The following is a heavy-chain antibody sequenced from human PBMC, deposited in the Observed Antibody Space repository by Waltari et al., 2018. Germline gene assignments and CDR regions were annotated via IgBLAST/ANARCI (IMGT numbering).Heavy chain of an antibody. V-gene: IGHV3-15*01. CDR1: GFTFSNAW. Sequence: EVQLLESGGGLVKRGGSLSLSCEASGFTFSNAWMSSVRPASGKGMEWVGRIKSKTGGGTTDYAAPVKGRFTISRDDSKNTLYLQRNSLKTEDTAVYYCTTVGVTTSNAFDIWGQGTMVTVSS. CDR2: IKSKTGGGTT. CDR3: TTVGVTTSNAFDI. J-gene: IGHJ3*02. D-gene: IGHD4-17*01.